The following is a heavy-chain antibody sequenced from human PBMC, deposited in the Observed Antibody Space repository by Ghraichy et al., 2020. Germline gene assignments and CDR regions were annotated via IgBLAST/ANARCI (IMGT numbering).Heavy chain of an antibody. J-gene: IGHJ2*01. CDR3: ARAAYYGGNSYWYFDL. CDR2: ISSSSSTI. Sequence: GESLRLSCAASGFTFSSYSMNWVRQAPGKGLEWVSYISSSSSTIYYADSVKGRFTISRDNAKNSLYLQMNSLRAEDTAVYYCARAAYYGGNSYWYFDLWGRGTLVTVSS. V-gene: IGHV3-48*01. D-gene: IGHD4-23*01. CDR1: GFTFSSYS.